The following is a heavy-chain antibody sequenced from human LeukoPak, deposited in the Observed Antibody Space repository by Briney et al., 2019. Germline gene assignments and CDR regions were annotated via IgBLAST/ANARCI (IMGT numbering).Heavy chain of an antibody. V-gene: IGHV3-21*01. Sequence: GGSLRLSCAASGFTFSTYWMHWVRQAPGKGLEWVSTISDSTNYIYYADSVKGRFTISRDNAKSSLYLQMNSLRADDTAVYYCARGRGPTIFGVGEDYFDFWGQGTLVTVSS. CDR1: GFTFSTYW. J-gene: IGHJ4*02. CDR2: ISDSTNYI. CDR3: ARGRGPTIFGVGEDYFDF. D-gene: IGHD3-3*01.